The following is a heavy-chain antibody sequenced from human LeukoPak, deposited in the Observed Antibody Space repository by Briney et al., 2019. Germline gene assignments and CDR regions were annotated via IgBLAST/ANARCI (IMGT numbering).Heavy chain of an antibody. CDR2: INHSGNT. Sequence: SETLSLTCAVYGGSFSGYYWTWIRQPPGKGLEWIGEINHSGNTNYNPSLKSRVAISVDTSKNQFSLKLSSVIAADTAVYYCARGTAVAGTWGQGTLVTVSS. J-gene: IGHJ5*02. CDR1: GGSFSGYY. D-gene: IGHD6-19*01. V-gene: IGHV4-34*01. CDR3: ARGTAVAGT.